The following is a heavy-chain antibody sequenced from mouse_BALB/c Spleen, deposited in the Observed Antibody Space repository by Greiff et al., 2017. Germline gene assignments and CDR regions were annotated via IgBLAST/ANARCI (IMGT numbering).Heavy chain of an antibody. CDR2: ISYSGST. J-gene: IGHJ4*01. V-gene: IGHV3-2*02. CDR1: GYSITSDYA. Sequence: EVQLQQSGPGLVKPSQSLSLTCTVTGYSITSDYAWNWIRQFPGNKLEWMGYISYSGSTSYNPSLKSRISITRDTSKNQFFLQLNSVTTEDTATYYCAGTGTDYAMDYWGQGTSVTVSS. CDR3: AGTGTDYAMDY. D-gene: IGHD4-1*01.